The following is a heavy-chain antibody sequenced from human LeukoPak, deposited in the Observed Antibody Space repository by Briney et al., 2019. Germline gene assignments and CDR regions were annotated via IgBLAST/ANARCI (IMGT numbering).Heavy chain of an antibody. J-gene: IGHJ4*02. CDR1: GRSISSYY. CDR2: IHDSGSN. CDR3: ARDRREQYCSGGSCYSALGFFDY. D-gene: IGHD2-15*01. Sequence: SETLSLTCTLSGRSISSYYWSWIRQPPGKALEWIGYIHDSGSNKYHPSLKSRVTISVDTSKNRFSLKLSSVTAADTAVYYCARDRREQYCSGGSCYSALGFFDYWGQGTLVTVSS. V-gene: IGHV4-59*01.